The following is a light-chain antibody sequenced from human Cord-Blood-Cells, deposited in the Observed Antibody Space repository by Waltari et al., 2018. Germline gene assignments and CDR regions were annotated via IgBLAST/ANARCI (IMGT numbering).Light chain of an antibody. Sequence: QSALTQPAPVSGSPGQSITISCTGTSSDVGGYNYVSWYQQHPGKAPKLMIYAVSNRPSGVSNRFSGSKSGNTASLTISGLQAEDEADYYCSSYTSSRGVFGGGTKLTVL. V-gene: IGLV2-14*01. CDR2: AVS. J-gene: IGLJ2*01. CDR1: SSDVGGYNY. CDR3: SSYTSSRGV.